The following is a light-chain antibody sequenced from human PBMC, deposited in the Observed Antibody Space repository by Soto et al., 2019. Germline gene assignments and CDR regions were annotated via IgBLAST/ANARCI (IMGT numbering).Light chain of an antibody. Sequence: QSVLTQPASVSGSPGQSITISCTGTSFDVDDYNSVSWYQQPPGKAPKLIIYDVNNRPSGVSNRFSGSNSYNTASLTISALQADDEADYYCSLYTTSSTPSYVFGTGTKVTVL. J-gene: IGLJ1*01. CDR1: SFDVDDYNS. CDR3: SLYTTSSTPSYV. CDR2: DVN. V-gene: IGLV2-14*01.